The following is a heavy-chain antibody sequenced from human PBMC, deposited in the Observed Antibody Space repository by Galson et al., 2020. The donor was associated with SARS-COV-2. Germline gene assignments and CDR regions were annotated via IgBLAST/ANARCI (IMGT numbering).Heavy chain of an antibody. V-gene: IGHV3-48*04. J-gene: IGHJ4*02. D-gene: IGHD1-1*01. Sequence: GGSLRLSCAASGFTFSSYNMNWVRQAPGKGLEWLSYISRSSSTIYYADSVKGRFTISRDNAKNLLYLQMNSLRAEDTAVYYCVRWVYRDNSDYWGQGTPVTVSS. CDR3: VRWVYRDNSDY. CDR2: ISRSSSTI. CDR1: GFTFSSYN.